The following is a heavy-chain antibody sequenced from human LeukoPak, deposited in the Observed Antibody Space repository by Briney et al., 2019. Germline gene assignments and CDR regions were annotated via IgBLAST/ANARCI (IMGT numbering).Heavy chain of an antibody. V-gene: IGHV4-59*01. CDR1: GGSISSYY. CDR2: IFYSGST. J-gene: IGHJ4*02. CDR3: ASDSSGTPRKFDY. D-gene: IGHD3-22*01. Sequence: SETLSLTCTVSGGSISSYYWSWIRQPPGKGLEWIGYIFYSGSTNYNPSLKSRVTISVDTPKRQFSLKLSSVTAADTAVYYCASDSSGTPRKFDYWGQGTLVTVSS.